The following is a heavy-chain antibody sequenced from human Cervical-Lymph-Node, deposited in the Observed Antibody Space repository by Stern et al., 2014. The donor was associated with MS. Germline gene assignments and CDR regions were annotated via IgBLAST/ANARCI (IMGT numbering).Heavy chain of an antibody. D-gene: IGHD4-11*01. J-gene: IGHJ4*02. CDR3: ALRRSYYVY. V-gene: IGHV1-69*01. Sequence: VQLVESGSEVKKPGSSVIVSCKPSGDTFSTYALSWVRQAPGQGLEWVGGLIPFFGATRSGQKFQGKVTITPEESTGTAFMELSNLTSDDTAVYYCALRRSYYVYWGQGTLITVSS. CDR1: GDTFSTYA. CDR2: LIPFFGAT.